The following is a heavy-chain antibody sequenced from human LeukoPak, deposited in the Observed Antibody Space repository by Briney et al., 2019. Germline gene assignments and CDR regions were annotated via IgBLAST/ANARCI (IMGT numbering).Heavy chain of an antibody. J-gene: IGHJ4*02. CDR3: ARDRLTTVTTFHFDY. V-gene: IGHV3-33*08. CDR2: IWYDRTNK. CDR1: GFTFSRYV. Sequence: GGSLRLSCAASGFTFSRYVMSWVRQAPGKGLEWVAVIWYDRTNKYYADSVKGRFTISRDNSKNTLYLQMSSLRAEDTAVYYCARDRLTTVTTFHFDYWGQGTLVTVSS. D-gene: IGHD4-17*01.